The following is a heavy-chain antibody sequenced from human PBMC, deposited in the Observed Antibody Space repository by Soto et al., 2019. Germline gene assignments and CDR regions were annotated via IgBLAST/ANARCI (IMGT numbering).Heavy chain of an antibody. CDR1: EVSCSGYY. J-gene: IGHJ3*01. Sequence: SQTLSLTCGVLEVSCSGYYWSWIRQPTGKGLEWIWEINYSGSTKFNPSLQSRVPLPIDTSKDQFSLRVSSVTAADTAWYSCPRDSGGLRSGESSFYGEKDSFDVGDQGTLVTVSS. V-gene: IGHV4-34*01. CDR3: PRDSGGLRSGESSFYGEKDSFDV. D-gene: IGHD3-16*02. CDR2: INYSGST.